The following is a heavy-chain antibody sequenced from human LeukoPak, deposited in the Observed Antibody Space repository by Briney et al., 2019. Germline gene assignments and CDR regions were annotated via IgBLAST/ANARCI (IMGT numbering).Heavy chain of an antibody. CDR3: VRDLHWGGFDV. J-gene: IGHJ3*01. D-gene: IGHD7-27*01. V-gene: IGHV3-23*01. CDR2: ISPSGDIT. Sequence: GGSLRLSCAASGFTFSTYGMNWVRQAPGKGLEWVSGISPSGDITYYADSVMGRFSISRDNPKSTVSLQMSSLRAEDTALYYCVRDLHWGGFDVWGQGTMVTVS. CDR1: GFTFSTYG.